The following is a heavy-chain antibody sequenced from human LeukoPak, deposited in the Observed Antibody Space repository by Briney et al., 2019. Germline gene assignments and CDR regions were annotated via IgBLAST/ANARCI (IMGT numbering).Heavy chain of an antibody. V-gene: IGHV3-23*01. CDR2: ISGSGGST. CDR1: GFTFSSYA. D-gene: IGHD1-26*01. Sequence: GGSLRLSCAASGFTFSSYAMSWVRQAPGKGLEWVSAISGSGGSTYYADSVKGRLTISRDNSKNTLYLQMNSPRAEDTAVYYCAKDRDSGSYQSYWGQETLVTVSS. CDR3: AKDRDSGSYQSY. J-gene: IGHJ4*02.